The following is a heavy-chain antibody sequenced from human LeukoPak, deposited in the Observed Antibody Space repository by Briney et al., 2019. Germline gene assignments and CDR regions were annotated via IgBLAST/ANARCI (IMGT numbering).Heavy chain of an antibody. Sequence: SETLSLTCTVSGGSISSYYWSWIRQPPGKGLEWIGYIYYSGSTNYNPSLKSRVTISVDTSKNQLSLKLSSVTAADTAVYYCARDGYYYGMDVWGQGTTVTVSS. J-gene: IGHJ6*02. CDR1: GGSISSYY. V-gene: IGHV4-59*01. CDR2: IYYSGST. CDR3: ARDGYYYGMDV.